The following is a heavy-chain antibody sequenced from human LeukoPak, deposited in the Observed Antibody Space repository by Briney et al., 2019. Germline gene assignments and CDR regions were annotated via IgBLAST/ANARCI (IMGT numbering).Heavy chain of an antibody. J-gene: IGHJ6*03. Sequence: GGSLRLSCAASGFTFSNYGMHWVRQAPGKGLEGVSFIRSDGGEVYYPDSVKGRFTISRDNSKNALFLQMNSLRPEDTAVYYCAKEGGVGATLYYYYYMDVWGKGTTVTISS. D-gene: IGHD1-26*01. CDR1: GFTFSNYG. CDR2: IRSDGGEV. CDR3: AKEGGVGATLYYYYYMDV. V-gene: IGHV3-30*02.